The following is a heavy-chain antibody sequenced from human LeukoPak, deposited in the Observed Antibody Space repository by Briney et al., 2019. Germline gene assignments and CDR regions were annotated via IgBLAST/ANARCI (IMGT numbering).Heavy chain of an antibody. CDR3: ARDLSHSSGWSDLDY. CDR2: ISSSSSSI. V-gene: IGHV3-48*01. CDR1: GFTFSTYS. J-gene: IGHJ4*02. Sequence: GGSLRLSCAASGFTFSTYSMNWVRQAPGKGLEWISYISSSSSSIYYADSVKGRFTISRDNSKNTLYLQMNSLRAEDTAVYYCARDLSHSSGWSDLDYWGQGTLVTVSS. D-gene: IGHD6-19*01.